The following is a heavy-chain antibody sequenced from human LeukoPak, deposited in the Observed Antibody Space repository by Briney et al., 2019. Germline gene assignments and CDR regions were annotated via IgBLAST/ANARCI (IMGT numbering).Heavy chain of an antibody. CDR2: IKQDGSEK. CDR1: GFTFSSYW. CDR3: AKDPDSSTTREGNWFDP. D-gene: IGHD6-13*01. Sequence: PGGSLRLSCAASGFTFSSYWMSWVRQAPGKGLEWVANIKQDGSEKYYVDSVKGRFTISRDNAKNSLYLQMNSLRAEDTAVYYCAKDPDSSTTREGNWFDPWGQGTLVTVSS. J-gene: IGHJ5*02. V-gene: IGHV3-7*03.